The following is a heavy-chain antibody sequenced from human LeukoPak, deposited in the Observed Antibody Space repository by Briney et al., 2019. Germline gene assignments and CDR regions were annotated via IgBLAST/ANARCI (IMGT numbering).Heavy chain of an antibody. D-gene: IGHD4/OR15-4a*01. V-gene: IGHV2-5*02. CDR1: GFSLTSGGEG. Sequence: SRRPLVKPTQTLTLTCSFSGFSLTSGGEGVAWIRQPPANAPERFALIYWDDDKRFRPSLQNRLTVSKDTSKNQVVLSMTKMDPLDTGTYYCAHTRHGATPTRLDFWGQGILVAVS. CDR3: AHTRHGATPTRLDF. J-gene: IGHJ4*02. CDR2: IYWDDDK.